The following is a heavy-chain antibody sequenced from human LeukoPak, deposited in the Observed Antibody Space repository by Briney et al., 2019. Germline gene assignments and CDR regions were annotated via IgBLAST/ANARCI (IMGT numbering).Heavy chain of an antibody. J-gene: IGHJ5*02. CDR1: GLIFSDYS. CDR3: ARDSSSWPNNWFDP. Sequence: LRLSCAVSGLIFSDYSMNWVRQPPGKGLEWIGYIYYSGSTYYNPSLKSRVTISVDTSKNQFSLKLSSVTAADTAVYYCARDSSSWPNNWFDPWGQGTLVTVSS. D-gene: IGHD6-13*01. CDR2: IYYSGST. V-gene: IGHV4-30-4*08.